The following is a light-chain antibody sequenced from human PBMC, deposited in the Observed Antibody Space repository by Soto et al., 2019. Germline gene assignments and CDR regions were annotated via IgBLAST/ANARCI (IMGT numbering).Light chain of an antibody. CDR1: SSDVGDYNY. V-gene: IGLV2-11*01. CDR2: DVS. Sequence: QSVLTQPRSVSGSPGQSVTISCTGTSSDVGDYNYVSWHQQHPGKAPKLMIYDVSKRPSGVPDRFSGSKSGNTASLTISGLQAEDEADYYCCSYAGSFTHWVFGGGTKVTVL. J-gene: IGLJ3*02. CDR3: CSYAGSFTHWV.